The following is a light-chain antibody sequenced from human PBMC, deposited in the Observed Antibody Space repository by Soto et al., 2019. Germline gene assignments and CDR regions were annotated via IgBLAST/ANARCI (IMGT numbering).Light chain of an antibody. CDR2: LNSDGSH. CDR3: QTWGTGILV. CDR1: SGHSSYA. J-gene: IGLJ1*01. V-gene: IGLV4-69*02. Sequence: QLVLTQSPSASASLGASVKLTCTLSSGHSSYAIAWHQQQPEKGPRYLMKLNSDGSHSKGAGIPDRFSGSSSVAERYLTISSLQSEDEADYYCQTWGTGILVFGTGTKLTVL.